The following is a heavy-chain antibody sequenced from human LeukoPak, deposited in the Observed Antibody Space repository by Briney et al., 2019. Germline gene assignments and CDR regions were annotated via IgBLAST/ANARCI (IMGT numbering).Heavy chain of an antibody. V-gene: IGHV3-23*01. J-gene: IGHJ4*02. D-gene: IGHD2-2*01. CDR1: GFTFSSYA. Sequence: GGSLRLSCAASGFTFSSYAMSWVRQAPGKGLEWVSAISGSGGSTYYADSVKGRLTISRDNSKNTLYLQMNSLRAEDTAVYYCAKEAQGCSITSCYFDSWGQGTLVTVSS. CDR2: ISGSGGST. CDR3: AKEAQGCSITSCYFDS.